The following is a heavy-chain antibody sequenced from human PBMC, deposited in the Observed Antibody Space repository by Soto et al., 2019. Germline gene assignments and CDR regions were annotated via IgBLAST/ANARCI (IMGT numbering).Heavy chain of an antibody. CDR3: ARDRANYWFDP. CDR1: GGTMSSYD. D-gene: IGHD2-8*01. CDR2: IYYSGST. J-gene: IGHJ5*02. Sequence: SETLSLTCTVSGGTMSSYDGSWIRQPPGKGLEWIGYIYYSGSTNYNPSLKSRVTISVDTSKNQFSLKLSSVTAADTAVYYCARDRANYWFDPWGQGTLVTVSS. V-gene: IGHV4-59*01.